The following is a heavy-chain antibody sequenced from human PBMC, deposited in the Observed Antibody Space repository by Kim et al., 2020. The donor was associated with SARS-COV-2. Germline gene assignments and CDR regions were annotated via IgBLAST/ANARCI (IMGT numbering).Heavy chain of an antibody. V-gene: IGHV1-18*01. CDR2: ISAYNGNT. Sequence: ASVKVSCKASGYTFTSYGISWVRQAPGQGLEWMGWISAYNGNTNYAQKLQGRVTMTTDTSTSTAYMELRSLRSDDTAVYYCARDKEGWELLSLDYWGQGTLVTVSS. D-gene: IGHD1-26*01. CDR1: GYTFTSYG. J-gene: IGHJ4*02. CDR3: ARDKEGWELLSLDY.